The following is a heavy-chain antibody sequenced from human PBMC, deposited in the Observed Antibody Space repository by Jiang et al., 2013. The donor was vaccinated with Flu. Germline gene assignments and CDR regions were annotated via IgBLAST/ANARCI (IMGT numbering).Heavy chain of an antibody. J-gene: IGHJ4*02. D-gene: IGHD3-22*01. CDR1: GFSLSTDGMC. CDR3: ARGPFYYDNSGYGFDY. V-gene: IGHV2-70*11. Sequence: KPTQTLTVTCTFSGFSLSTDGMCVNWIRQPPGKALEWLARIDWDDERYYSTSLKTRLTISKDTSKNQVVLRMTNMDPVDTATYYCARGPFYYDNSGYGFDYWGQGTLVTVSS. CDR2: IDWDDER.